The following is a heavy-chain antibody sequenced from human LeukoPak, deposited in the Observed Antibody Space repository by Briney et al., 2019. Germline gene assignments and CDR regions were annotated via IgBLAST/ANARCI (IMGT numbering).Heavy chain of an antibody. D-gene: IGHD3-3*01. CDR2: IYSGGST. J-gene: IGHJ4*02. CDR3: ARVPRFLEWLYLVD. V-gene: IGHV3-53*01. CDR1: GFTLSSYA. Sequence: GGSLRLSCTASGFTLSSYAMSWVRQAPGKGLEWVSVIYSGGSTYYADSVKGRFTISRDNSKNTLYLQMNSLRAEDTAVYYCARVPRFLEWLYLVDWGQGTLVTVSS.